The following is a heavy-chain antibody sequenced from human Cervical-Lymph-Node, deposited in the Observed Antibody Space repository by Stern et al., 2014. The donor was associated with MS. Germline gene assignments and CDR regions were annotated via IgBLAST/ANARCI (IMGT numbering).Heavy chain of an antibody. V-gene: IGHV4-31*03. Sequence: VQLLESGPGLVKPSQTLSLICTVSGVSISSGGYFWTWIRQRPGKGLEWIGNIFDSGNTQYNPSLKSRVTIVVDTSKTHFSLKMSSVTAADTAVYFCARDRGYYYGMDVWGQGTTVTVSS. J-gene: IGHJ6*02. D-gene: IGHD3-10*01. CDR1: GVSISSGGYF. CDR3: ARDRGYYYGMDV. CDR2: IFDSGNT.